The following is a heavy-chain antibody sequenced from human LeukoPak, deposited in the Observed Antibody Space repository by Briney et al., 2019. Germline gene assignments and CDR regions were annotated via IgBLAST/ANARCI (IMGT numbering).Heavy chain of an antibody. CDR2: ISSSSSYI. Sequence: GGSLRLSCAASGFTFSSYSMNWVRQAPGKGLEWVSSISSSSSYIYYADSVKGRFTISRDNSKSTLYLQMDNLRIEDTAVYYCARDPGGSFDYWGQGTLVTVSS. CDR1: GFTFSSYS. V-gene: IGHV3-21*04. J-gene: IGHJ4*02. D-gene: IGHD3-10*01. CDR3: ARDPGGSFDY.